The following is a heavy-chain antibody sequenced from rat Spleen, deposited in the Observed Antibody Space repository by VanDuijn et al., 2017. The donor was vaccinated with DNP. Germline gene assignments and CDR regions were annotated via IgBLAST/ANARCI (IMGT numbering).Heavy chain of an antibody. CDR1: GFTFSDYY. J-gene: IGHJ2*01. Sequence: EVQLLESGGGLVQPGRSLKLSCVASGFTFSDYYMAWVRLAPTKGLEWVAYIRYDGGSTYYGDSVKGRFTISRDNAKSTLYLQMNSLRSEDMATYYCVRWNSGHFDYWGQGVMVTVSS. D-gene: IGHD4-3*01. CDR3: VRWNSGHFDY. V-gene: IGHV5-22*01. CDR2: IRYDGGST.